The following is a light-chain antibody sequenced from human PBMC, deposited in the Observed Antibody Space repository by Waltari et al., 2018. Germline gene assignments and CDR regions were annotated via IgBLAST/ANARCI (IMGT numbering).Light chain of an antibody. V-gene: IGKV1-5*03. CDR2: KAS. CDR3: QQYYHWVA. CDR1: QTISSW. J-gene: IGKJ4*01. Sequence: DIQMTQSPSTLSASAGDRCTIPCRASQTISSWFAWYQQTPGKPPKLLIYKASSLESGVPSTFSGSGSGTEFTLTISSLQSEDFAVYYCQQYYHWVAFGGGTWVQIK.